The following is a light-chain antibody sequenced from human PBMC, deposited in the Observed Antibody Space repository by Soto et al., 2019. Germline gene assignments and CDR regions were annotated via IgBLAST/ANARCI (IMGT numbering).Light chain of an antibody. J-gene: IGLJ3*02. Sequence: QSALTQPPSASGSPGQSVTISCTGTSSDIGAYNYVSWYQQYPGKAPKLIIYEVSQRPSGVPDRFSGSKSGNTASLTVSGLQLEDEADYYCGTWDSSLSAWVFGGGTKLTVL. CDR3: GTWDSSLSAWV. CDR2: EVS. CDR1: SSDIGAYNY. V-gene: IGLV2-8*01.